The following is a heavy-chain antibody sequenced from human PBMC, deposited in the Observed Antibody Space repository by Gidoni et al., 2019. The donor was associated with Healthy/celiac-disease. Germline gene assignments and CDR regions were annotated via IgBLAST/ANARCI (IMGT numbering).Heavy chain of an antibody. J-gene: IGHJ3*02. D-gene: IGHD6-13*01. V-gene: IGHV1-46*03. CDR1: GYTFTSYY. CDR2: INPIGGST. CDR3: ARDGIAAAGADAFDI. Sequence: QVQRVQSGAEVKKPGASVKVYCKASGYTFTSYYMHWVRQAPGQGLEWMGIINPIGGSTSYAQKFPGRVTMPRDTSTSTVYMELSSLGSEDTAVYYCARDGIAAAGADAFDIWGQGTMVTVSS.